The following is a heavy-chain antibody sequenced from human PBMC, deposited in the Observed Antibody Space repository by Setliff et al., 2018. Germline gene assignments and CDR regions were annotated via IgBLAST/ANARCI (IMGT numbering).Heavy chain of an antibody. V-gene: IGHV3-48*01. J-gene: IGHJ4*02. D-gene: IGHD2-15*01. Sequence: PGGSLGLSCAASGFTFSSYSMNWVRQAPGKGLEWVSYISSSSSTIYYADSVKGRFTISRDNAKNSLYLQMNSLRAEDTAVYYCARDIDQGLLSHPLDYWGQGTLVTVSS. CDR3: ARDIDQGLLSHPLDY. CDR2: ISSSSSTI. CDR1: GFTFSSYS.